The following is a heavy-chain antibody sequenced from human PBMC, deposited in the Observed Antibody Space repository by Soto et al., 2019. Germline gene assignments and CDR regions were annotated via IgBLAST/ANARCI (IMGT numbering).Heavy chain of an antibody. CDR3: ARGGLRSSGYYYSSGMDV. D-gene: IGHD3-22*01. CDR2: IYPGDSDT. Sequence: PGESLKISCKGSGYSFTSYWIGWVRQMPGKGLEWMGIIYPGDSDTRYSPSFQGQVTISADKSISTAYLQWSSLKASDTAMYYCARGGLRSSGYYYSSGMDVWGQGTTVTVSS. V-gene: IGHV5-51*01. CDR1: GYSFTSYW. J-gene: IGHJ6*02.